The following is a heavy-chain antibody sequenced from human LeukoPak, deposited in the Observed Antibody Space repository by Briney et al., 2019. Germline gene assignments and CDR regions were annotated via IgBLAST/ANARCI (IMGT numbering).Heavy chain of an antibody. J-gene: IGHJ4*02. CDR2: FDPANGET. CDR1: GYTLTELS. V-gene: IGHV1-24*01. CDR3: ASPSMVRGVIITQYYFDY. Sequence: APVKVSCKVSGYTLTELSMHWVRQAPGKGLEWLGGFDPANGETIYAQKFQGRVTMTEDTSTDTAYMELSSLRSEDTAVYRCASPSMVRGVIITQYYFDYWGQGTLVTVSS. D-gene: IGHD3-10*01.